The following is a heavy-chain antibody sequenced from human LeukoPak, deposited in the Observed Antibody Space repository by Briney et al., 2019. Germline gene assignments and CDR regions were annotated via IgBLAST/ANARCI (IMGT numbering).Heavy chain of an antibody. Sequence: VASVRVSCKASGYSFTAYYIHWVRQAPGQGLEWMGWINPNSGGTNYAQEFQGRVTMTKDTSISTAYMDLSRLRSDDTAVYFCARAIAVVDYWGQGTLVTVSS. J-gene: IGHJ4*02. D-gene: IGHD6-19*01. V-gene: IGHV1-2*02. CDR3: ARAIAVVDY. CDR2: INPNSGGT. CDR1: GYSFTAYY.